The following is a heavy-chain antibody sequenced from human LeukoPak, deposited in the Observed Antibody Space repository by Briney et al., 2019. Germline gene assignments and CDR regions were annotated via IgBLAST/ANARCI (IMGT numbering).Heavy chain of an antibody. J-gene: IGHJ4*02. CDR2: INHSGST. D-gene: IGHD3-16*02. CDR3: ARGRVFGGVIGFDY. Sequence: SETLSLTCTVSGYSISSGYYWGWIRQPPGKGLEWIGEINHSGSTNYNPSLKSRVTISVDTSKNQFSLKLSSVTAADTAVYYCARGRVFGGVIGFDYWGQGTLVTVSS. CDR1: GYSISSGYY. V-gene: IGHV4-38-2*02.